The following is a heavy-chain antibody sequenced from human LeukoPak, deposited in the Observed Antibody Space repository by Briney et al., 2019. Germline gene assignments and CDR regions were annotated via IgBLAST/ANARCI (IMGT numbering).Heavy chain of an antibody. J-gene: IGHJ4*02. CDR2: INPNSGGT. V-gene: IGHV1-2*02. CDR1: GYTFTGYY. Sequence: ASVKVSCKASGYTFTGYYMHWVRQAPGQGLEWMGWINPNSGGTNYAQKFQGRVTMTRDTSIITAYMELSRLRSDDTAVYYCARGYYDILTGYSYWGQGTLVTVSS. D-gene: IGHD3-9*01. CDR3: ARGYYDILTGYSY.